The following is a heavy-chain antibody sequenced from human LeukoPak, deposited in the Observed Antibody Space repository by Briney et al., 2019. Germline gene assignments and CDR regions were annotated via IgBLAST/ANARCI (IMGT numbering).Heavy chain of an antibody. CDR2: ISYDGSNK. Sequence: GGSLRLSCAASGFTFSSYAMHWVRQAPGKGLEWVAVISYDGSNKYYADSVKGRFTISRDNSKNTLYLQMNSLRAEDTAVYYCAKGGITSRCDYWGQGTLVTVSS. D-gene: IGHD1-20*01. CDR3: AKGGITSRCDY. V-gene: IGHV3-30*04. CDR1: GFTFSSYA. J-gene: IGHJ4*02.